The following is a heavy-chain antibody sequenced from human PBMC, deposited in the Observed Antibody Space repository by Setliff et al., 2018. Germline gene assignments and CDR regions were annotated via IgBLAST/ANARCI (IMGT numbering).Heavy chain of an antibody. J-gene: IGHJ5*02. V-gene: IGHV4-39*01. Sequence: SETLSLTCTVSGGSINSGVYWGWIRQPPGKGLEWIGRIYHGGDTYYNASLKSRLTISVDTSKNQFSLKLRSVTAADTAVYYCARGGGGYHAASWGQGILVTVSS. CDR2: IYHGGDT. CDR3: ARGGGGYHAAS. D-gene: IGHD2-2*01. CDR1: GGSINSGVY.